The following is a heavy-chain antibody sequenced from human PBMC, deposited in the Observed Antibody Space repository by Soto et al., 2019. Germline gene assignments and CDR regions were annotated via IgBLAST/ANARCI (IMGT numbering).Heavy chain of an antibody. J-gene: IGHJ6*02. CDR2: IIPIIGTA. CDR3: ARSDTYYDILTGRPTPFYYYGMDV. V-gene: IGHV1-69*13. Sequence: SVKVSCKTSGDTFSNYAVSWVRQAPGQGLEWMGGIIPIIGTADYIQNFQDRVTITADESTSTAYMELSSLRSEDTAVYYCARSDTYYDILTGRPTPFYYYGMDVWGQGTTVTVSS. D-gene: IGHD3-9*01. CDR1: GDTFSNYA.